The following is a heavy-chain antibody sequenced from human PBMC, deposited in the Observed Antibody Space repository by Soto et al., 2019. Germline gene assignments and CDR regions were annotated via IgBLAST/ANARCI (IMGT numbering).Heavy chain of an antibody. Sequence: QVQLVQSGAAVKKPGSSVKVSCKASGGTFSSYTISWVRQAPGQGLEWMGRIIPILGIANYAQKFQGRVTITADKSTSTAYMELSSLRSEDTAVYYCARDGGSGMGLGWFDPWGQGTLVTVSS. J-gene: IGHJ5*02. D-gene: IGHD6-13*01. CDR2: IIPILGIA. V-gene: IGHV1-69*08. CDR3: ARDGGSGMGLGWFDP. CDR1: GGTFSSYT.